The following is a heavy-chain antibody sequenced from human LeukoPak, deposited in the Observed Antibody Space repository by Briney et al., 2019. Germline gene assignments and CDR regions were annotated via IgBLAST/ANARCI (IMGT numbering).Heavy chain of an antibody. CDR2: INPNSGGT. J-gene: IGHJ3*02. D-gene: IGHD6-19*01. Sequence: ASVKVSCKASGYTFTGYYMHWVRQAPGQGLEWMGWINPNSGGTNYAQKFQGRVTMTRDTSISTAYMELSRLGSDDTAVYYCARDLDSSGWGGAFDIWGQGTMVTVSS. CDR3: ARDLDSSGWGGAFDI. V-gene: IGHV1-2*02. CDR1: GYTFTGYY.